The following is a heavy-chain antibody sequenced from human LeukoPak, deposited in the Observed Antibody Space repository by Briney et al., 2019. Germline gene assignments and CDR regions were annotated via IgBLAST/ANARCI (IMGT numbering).Heavy chain of an antibody. Sequence: ASVKVSCKAFGYTFTSNYMHLVRQAPAQGPEWMGVISPSGGSTTYAQKFQGRVTLTRDMSTSTDYLELSSLRSEDTAVYYCARDNSVRDEAWWFNPWGQGTLVTVSS. CDR1: GYTFTSNY. V-gene: IGHV1-46*01. CDR3: ARDNSVRDEAWWFNP. CDR2: ISPSGGST. J-gene: IGHJ5*02. D-gene: IGHD5-24*01.